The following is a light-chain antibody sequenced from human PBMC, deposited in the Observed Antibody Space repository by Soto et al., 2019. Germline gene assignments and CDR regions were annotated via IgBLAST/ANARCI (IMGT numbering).Light chain of an antibody. J-gene: IGKJ5*01. Sequence: DIQMTQSPSTLSASLGAKVTITCRASQSIGTLLAWYQQTPGRAPNLLIYDASSLQSGVPSRFSGSGSGTEFTLTISSLQPDDFATYFCQQFKTYPITFGQGTRLEIK. CDR3: QQFKTYPIT. CDR1: QSIGTL. V-gene: IGKV1-5*01. CDR2: DAS.